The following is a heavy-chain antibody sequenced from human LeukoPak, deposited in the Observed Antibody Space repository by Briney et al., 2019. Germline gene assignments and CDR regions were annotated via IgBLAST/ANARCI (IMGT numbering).Heavy chain of an antibody. V-gene: IGHV4-38-2*02. CDR3: ASDTTGRFDY. CDR2: LYHSGRT. Sequence: SETLSLTCTVSGYSIASGYYWGWIRPSPGKGLEWIGSLYHSGRTSYNPSPKSRVTMSADTAKNQFSLKVTSVTAADTAVYYCASDTTGRFDYWGQGTLVTVSS. CDR1: GYSIASGYY. D-gene: IGHD1-1*01. J-gene: IGHJ4*02.